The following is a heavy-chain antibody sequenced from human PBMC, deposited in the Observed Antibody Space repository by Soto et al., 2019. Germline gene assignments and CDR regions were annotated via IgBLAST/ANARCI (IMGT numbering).Heavy chain of an antibody. Sequence: QVQLQESGPALVKPSGTLSLTCAVSGGSISSSNWWSWVRQPPGKGLEWIGEIYHSGSTNYNPSLNSRVTISVDKSKNQFSLKLSSVTAADTAVYYCASVRGGYYYAMDVWGQGTTVTVSS. J-gene: IGHJ6*02. CDR3: ASVRGGYYYAMDV. CDR2: IYHSGST. V-gene: IGHV4-4*02. D-gene: IGHD3-10*02. CDR1: GGSISSSNW.